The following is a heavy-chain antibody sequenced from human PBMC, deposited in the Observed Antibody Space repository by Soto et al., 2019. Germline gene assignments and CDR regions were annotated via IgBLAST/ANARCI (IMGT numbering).Heavy chain of an antibody. D-gene: IGHD6-19*01. CDR3: ASLAVAEGFDP. CDR1: GFSVSNNY. Sequence: EVQLVETGGGLIQPGGSLRLSCAASGFSVSNNYMSWVRQGPGKGLAWVSIIHAGGSTYYADSVKGRFTISRDNSKNTVYLQVNGLRDEYTAMYYCASLAVAEGFDPWGQGTLVTVSS. J-gene: IGHJ5*02. CDR2: IHAGGST. V-gene: IGHV3-53*02.